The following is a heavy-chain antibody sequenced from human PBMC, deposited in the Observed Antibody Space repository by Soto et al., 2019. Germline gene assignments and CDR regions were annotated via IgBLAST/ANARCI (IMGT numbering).Heavy chain of an antibody. D-gene: IGHD2-15*01. CDR1: GGTFSNYA. CDR3: SIVTAYGMDV. V-gene: IGHV1-69*01. J-gene: IGHJ6*02. Sequence: QVQLEQSGAEVKKPGSSLKVSCKATGGTFSNYATSWVRQAPGQGLEWMAGIIPVYVTPSYAQRFQDRVTILADEATTTAYIEVHSLRSEDTAIYYCSIVTAYGMDVWGPWTTVIVSS. CDR2: IIPVYVTP.